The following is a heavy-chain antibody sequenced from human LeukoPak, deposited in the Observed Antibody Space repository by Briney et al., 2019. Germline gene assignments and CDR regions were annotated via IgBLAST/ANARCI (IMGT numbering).Heavy chain of an antibody. Sequence: GRSLRLSCAASGLTFSSYGMHWVRQAPGKGLEWVSTISGSGGTTDYADSVKGRFTISRDNSKNTLYLQMSSLRAEDTAVYYCAKEFYYDISGPYYWGQGTLVTVSS. CDR2: ISGSGGTT. CDR1: GLTFSSYG. J-gene: IGHJ4*02. V-gene: IGHV3-23*01. D-gene: IGHD3-22*01. CDR3: AKEFYYDISGPYY.